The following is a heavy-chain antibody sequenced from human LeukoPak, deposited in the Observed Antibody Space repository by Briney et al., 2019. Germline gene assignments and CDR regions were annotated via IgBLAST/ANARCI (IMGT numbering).Heavy chain of an antibody. J-gene: IGHJ4*02. Sequence: SETLSLTRTVSGGSINSTHHYWGWIRQPPGKGLEWIGSIYYSGSAYYNPSLKSRVTISIDTSKNQFSLRLRSVAAADTAVYYCARSGMAMAHFDYWGQGTLVTISS. CDR1: GGSINSTHHY. CDR2: IYYSGSA. CDR3: ARSGMAMAHFDY. V-gene: IGHV4-39*07. D-gene: IGHD1-1*01.